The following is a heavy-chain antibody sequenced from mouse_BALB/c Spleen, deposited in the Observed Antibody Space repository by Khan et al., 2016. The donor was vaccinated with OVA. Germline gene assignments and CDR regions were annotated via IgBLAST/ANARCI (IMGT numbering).Heavy chain of an antibody. Sequence: QIQLVQSGPELKKPGETVKISCKASGYTFTNYGMNWVKQAPGKGLKWMGWINTYTGEPTYADDFKGRFAFSLETSASTAYLQINNLKNEDTATDFCAREDTTEGFAYWSQGTLVTVSA. V-gene: IGHV9-3-1*01. CDR1: GYTFTNYG. CDR3: AREDTTEGFAY. J-gene: IGHJ3*01. D-gene: IGHD2-12*01. CDR2: INTYTGEP.